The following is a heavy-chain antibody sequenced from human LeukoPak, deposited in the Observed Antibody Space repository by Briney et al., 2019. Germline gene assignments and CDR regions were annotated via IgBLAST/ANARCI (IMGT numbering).Heavy chain of an antibody. Sequence: GGSLRLSCAASGFTFSSYSMNWVRQAPGKGLEWVSSISSSSSYIYYADSVRGRFTISRDNAKNSLYLQMNSLRAEDTAVYYCAKEHAGWSRPLFCWGQGTLVTVSS. CDR3: AKEHAGWSRPLFC. V-gene: IGHV3-21*01. CDR2: ISSSSSYI. D-gene: IGHD3-9*01. CDR1: GFTFSSYS. J-gene: IGHJ4*02.